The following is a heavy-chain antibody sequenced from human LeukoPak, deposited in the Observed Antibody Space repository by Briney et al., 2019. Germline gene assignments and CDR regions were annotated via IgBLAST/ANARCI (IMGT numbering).Heavy chain of an antibody. CDR3: AREGREAVAPHFDY. CDR2: ISSSSSYI. CDR1: GFTFSSYS. D-gene: IGHD6-19*01. J-gene: IGHJ4*02. Sequence: PGGSLRLSCAASGFTFSSYSMNWVRQAPGKGLEWVSSISSSSSYIYYADSVKGRFTISRDNAKNSLYLQMNSLRAEDTAVYYCAREGREAVAPHFDYWGQGTLVTVSS. V-gene: IGHV3-21*01.